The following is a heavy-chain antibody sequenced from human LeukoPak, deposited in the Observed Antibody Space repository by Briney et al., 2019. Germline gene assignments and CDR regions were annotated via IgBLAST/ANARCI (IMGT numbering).Heavy chain of an antibody. Sequence: PGGSLRLSCAASGFTFSSYGMHWVRQAPGKGLEWVAVISYDGSNKYYADSVKGRFSLSRDNSKNTLFLQMNSLRAEDTAVYYCAKTMGAIDHDYWGQGALVTVSS. CDR2: ISYDGSNK. V-gene: IGHV3-30*18. CDR1: GFTFSSYG. J-gene: IGHJ4*02. D-gene: IGHD1-26*01. CDR3: AKTMGAIDHDY.